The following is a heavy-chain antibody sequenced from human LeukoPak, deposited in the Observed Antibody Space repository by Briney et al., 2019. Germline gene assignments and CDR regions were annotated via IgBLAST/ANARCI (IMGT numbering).Heavy chain of an antibody. Sequence: PSETLSLTCTVSGGSISSGSYYWSWIRQPAGKGLEWIGRIYTSGSTNYNPSLKSRVTISVDTSKNQFSLKLSSVTAADTAVYYCASDLGYDYVWGTPPTVIWGQGTLVTVSS. V-gene: IGHV4-61*02. D-gene: IGHD3-16*01. J-gene: IGHJ4*02. CDR1: GGSISSGSYY. CDR3: ASDLGYDYVWGTPPTVI. CDR2: IYTSGST.